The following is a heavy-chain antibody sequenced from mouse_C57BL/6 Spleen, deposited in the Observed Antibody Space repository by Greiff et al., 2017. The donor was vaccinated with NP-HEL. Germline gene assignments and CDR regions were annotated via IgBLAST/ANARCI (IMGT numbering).Heavy chain of an antibody. CDR1: GFSFNTYA. Sequence: EVQLVESGGGLVQPKGSLKLSCAASGFSFNTYAMNWVRQAPGKGLEWVARIRSKSNNYATYYAISVKDRFTISRDDSESMLYLQMNNLKTEDTAMYYCVRHAGPYAMDYWGQGTSVTVSS. CDR2: IRSKSNNYAT. V-gene: IGHV10-1*01. CDR3: VRHAGPYAMDY. J-gene: IGHJ4*01.